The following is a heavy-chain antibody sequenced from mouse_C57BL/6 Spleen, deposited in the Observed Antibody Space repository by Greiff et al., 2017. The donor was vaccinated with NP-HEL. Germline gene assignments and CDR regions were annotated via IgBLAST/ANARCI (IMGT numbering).Heavy chain of an antibody. Sequence: EVKVVESGGGLVQPGGSMKLSCVASGFTFSNYWMNWVRQSPEKGLEWVAQIRLKSDNYATNYAESGKGRFTISRDDSKSRVYLQMNNLRAEDTGIYYCTGGPDYWGQGTTLTVSS. V-gene: IGHV6-3*01. CDR2: IRLKSDNYAT. CDR1: GFTFSNYW. CDR3: TGGPDY. J-gene: IGHJ2*01.